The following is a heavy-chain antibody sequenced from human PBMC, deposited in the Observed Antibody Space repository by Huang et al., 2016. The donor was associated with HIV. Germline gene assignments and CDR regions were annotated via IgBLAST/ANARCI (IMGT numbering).Heavy chain of an antibody. CDR2: VNDGGDI. V-gene: IGHV4-34*01. J-gene: IGHJ5*02. Sequence: QVQLQQWGAGLLKPSETLALTCAGYGASLGPYYWAWIHRPPGKGLQWIGAVNDGGDINYNPSVESRVTSSLDTSRNQVSLTLTSMTAADTATYYCARRFRVAATRKWFDPWGQGTLVIVSS. CDR3: ARRFRVAATRKWFDP. D-gene: IGHD3-10*01. CDR1: GASLGPYY.